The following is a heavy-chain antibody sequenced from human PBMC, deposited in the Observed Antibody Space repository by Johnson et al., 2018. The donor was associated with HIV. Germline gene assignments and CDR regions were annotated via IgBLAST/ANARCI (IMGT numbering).Heavy chain of an antibody. D-gene: IGHD5-12*01. CDR2: IQSKTDGGAT. Sequence: EQLVESGGGLVKPGGSLRLSCAASGFTFTNAWMSWVRQAPGKGLEWIGRIQSKTDGGATDYAAPVKGRFTIARDDSKNTLYLQMNSLRAEDTAVYYCVRVRGHSGYDIDDDAFDIWGQGTMVTVSP. CDR3: VRVRGHSGYDIDDDAFDI. CDR1: GFTFTNAW. V-gene: IGHV3-15*01. J-gene: IGHJ3*02.